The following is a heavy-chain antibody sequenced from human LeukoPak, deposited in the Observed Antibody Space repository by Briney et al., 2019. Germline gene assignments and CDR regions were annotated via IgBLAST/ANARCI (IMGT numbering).Heavy chain of an antibody. D-gene: IGHD5-18*01. CDR1: GFTFSSYG. CDR3: ADGGYSYGPYFDY. Sequence: GGSLRLSCAASGFTFSSYGMSWVRQAPGKGLEWVSAISGSGGSTYYADSVKGRFTISRDNSKNTLYLQMNSLRAEDTAVYYCADGGYSYGPYFDYWGQGTLVTVSS. V-gene: IGHV3-23*01. J-gene: IGHJ4*02. CDR2: ISGSGGST.